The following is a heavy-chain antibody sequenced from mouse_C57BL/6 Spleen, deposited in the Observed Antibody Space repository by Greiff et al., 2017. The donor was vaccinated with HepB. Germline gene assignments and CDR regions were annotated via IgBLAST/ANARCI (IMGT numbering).Heavy chain of an antibody. CDR2: IRSKSNNYAT. J-gene: IGHJ4*01. V-gene: IGHV10-1*01. CDR3: VRQGITTVVMDY. D-gene: IGHD1-1*01. CDR1: GFSFNTYA. Sequence: DVMLVESGGGLVQPKGSLKLSCAASGFSFNTYAMNWVRQAPGKGLEWVARIRSKSNNYATYYADSVKDRFTISRDDSESMLYLQMNNLKTEDTAMYYCVRQGITTVVMDYWGQGTSVTVSS.